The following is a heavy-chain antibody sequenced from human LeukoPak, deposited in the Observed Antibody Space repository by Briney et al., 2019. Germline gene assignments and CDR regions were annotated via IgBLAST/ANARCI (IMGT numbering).Heavy chain of an antibody. Sequence: PSETLSLTCTVSGASISSDDYYWSWIRQPPGKGLKCIAYTHYSGSSFYNPSLKSRITISVDTSKNQFSLRLSSATAADTAVYYCAREGRDFWSGSRGWFDPWGQGTLVTVSS. V-gene: IGHV4-30-4*01. D-gene: IGHD3-3*01. CDR1: GASISSDDYY. CDR2: THYSGSS. CDR3: AREGRDFWSGSRGWFDP. J-gene: IGHJ5*02.